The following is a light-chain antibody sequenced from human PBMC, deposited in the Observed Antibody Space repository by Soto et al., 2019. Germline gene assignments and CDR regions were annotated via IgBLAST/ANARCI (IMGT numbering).Light chain of an antibody. CDR2: GAS. V-gene: IGKV3D-15*01. CDR1: QSVGIN. CDR3: QQHFNGPIT. J-gene: IGKJ5*01. Sequence: EIVMTQSPATLSVSPGERATLSCRASQSVGINLAWYQQKPGQAPRLLIYGASNRATGIPARFSGSGSGTDFTLTISSLEPEDFAVYYCQQHFNGPITFGQGTRLEIK.